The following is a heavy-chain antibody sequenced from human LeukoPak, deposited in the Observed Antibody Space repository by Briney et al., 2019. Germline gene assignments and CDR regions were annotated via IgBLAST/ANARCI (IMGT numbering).Heavy chain of an antibody. Sequence: GGSLRLSCAASGFTFSSYWMSWVRQAPGKGLGWVANIKQDGSDKYYVDSVKGRFTISRDNAKNSLYLQMNSLRAEDTAVYYCARDEGDRITMVRGNYHYYMDVWGKGTTVTVSS. J-gene: IGHJ6*03. V-gene: IGHV3-7*01. CDR1: GFTFSSYW. D-gene: IGHD3-10*01. CDR2: IKQDGSDK. CDR3: ARDEGDRITMVRGNYHYYMDV.